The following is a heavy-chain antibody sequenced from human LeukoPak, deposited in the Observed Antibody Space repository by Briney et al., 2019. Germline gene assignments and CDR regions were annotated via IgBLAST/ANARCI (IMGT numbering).Heavy chain of an antibody. CDR1: GGSIRSSYYY. J-gene: IGHJ4*02. V-gene: IGHV4-39*07. Sequence: SETLSLTCTVSGGSIRSSYYYWGWIRQPPGKGLEWIGSIYDSGSTYYNPSLKSRVTISVDTSKNQFSLKLSSVTAADTAVYYCARVAYYDILTGYSKGVDYWGQGTLVTVSS. CDR2: IYDSGST. D-gene: IGHD3-9*01. CDR3: ARVAYYDILTGYSKGVDY.